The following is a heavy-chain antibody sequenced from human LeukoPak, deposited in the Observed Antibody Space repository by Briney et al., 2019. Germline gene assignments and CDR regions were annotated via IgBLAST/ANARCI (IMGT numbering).Heavy chain of an antibody. CDR2: ISSSSSYI. CDR1: GFTFSTYS. J-gene: IGHJ6*03. V-gene: IGHV3-21*04. CDR3: ARDMNYYMDV. Sequence: GGSLRLSCAASGFTFSTYSMNWVRQAPGKGLEWVSSISSSSSYIYYAGSVKGRFTISRDNAKNSLSLQMNSLRAEDTALYYCARDMNYYMDVWGKGTTVTVSS.